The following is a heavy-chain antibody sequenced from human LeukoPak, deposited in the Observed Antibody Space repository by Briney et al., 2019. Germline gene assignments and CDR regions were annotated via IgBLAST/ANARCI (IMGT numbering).Heavy chain of an antibody. Sequence: GGSLRLSCVTSGFSFSNYAMTWVRQAPGKGLEWVSAISGSGGSTYYADSVKGRFTISRDNSKNTLYLQMNSLRAEDTAVYYCAKDSDRSPRPASFDYWGQGTLVTVSS. V-gene: IGHV3-23*01. CDR2: ISGSGGST. CDR3: AKDSDRSPRPASFDY. J-gene: IGHJ4*02. CDR1: GFSFSNYA.